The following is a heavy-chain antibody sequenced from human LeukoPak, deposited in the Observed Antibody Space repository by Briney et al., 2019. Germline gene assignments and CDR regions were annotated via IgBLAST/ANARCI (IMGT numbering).Heavy chain of an antibody. Sequence: PGGSLRLSCAAAGFTFSNYAMSWVRQAPGKGLEWVSAISGSGELTYYADSGKGRFTISRDNPRNTLSLQMNSLRADDTAVFYCAKCTAGNAHYPIDYWGQGALVTVSS. CDR1: GFTFSNYA. V-gene: IGHV3-23*01. CDR2: ISGSGELT. CDR3: AKCTAGNAHYPIDY. D-gene: IGHD3-10*01. J-gene: IGHJ4*02.